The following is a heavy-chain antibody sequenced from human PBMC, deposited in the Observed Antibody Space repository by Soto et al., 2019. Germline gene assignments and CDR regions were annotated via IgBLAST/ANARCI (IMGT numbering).Heavy chain of an antibody. J-gene: IGHJ3*02. CDR2: IYYSGST. CDR3: ARESRCVNGACGNVFDI. CDR1: GGSISTYY. V-gene: IGHV4-59*12. D-gene: IGHD2-8*01. Sequence: QVQLQESGPGLVTPSETLSLTCTVSGGSISTYYWTWIRQAPEKGLEWLGNIYYSGSTNYSPSLNSLITMSLDTSKNQFSLKLRSVTAADTAVYYCARESRCVNGACGNVFDIWGRGTKVTVSS.